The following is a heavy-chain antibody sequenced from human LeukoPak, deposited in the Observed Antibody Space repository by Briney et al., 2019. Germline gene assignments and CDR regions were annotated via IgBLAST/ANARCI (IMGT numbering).Heavy chain of an antibody. V-gene: IGHV3-74*01. CDR2: INHDGSGT. CDR1: GFSLSANW. J-gene: IGHJ1*01. CDR3: PSPIAAAGTTLQH. D-gene: IGHD6-13*01. Sequence: GGSLRLSSTVSGFSLSANWMHWVRQAPGKGLVWVSRINHDGSGTSYADSVKGRFTISRDDAKNTLFLQMNSLRAEDTAVYYCPSPIAAAGTTLQHWGQGTLVTVSS.